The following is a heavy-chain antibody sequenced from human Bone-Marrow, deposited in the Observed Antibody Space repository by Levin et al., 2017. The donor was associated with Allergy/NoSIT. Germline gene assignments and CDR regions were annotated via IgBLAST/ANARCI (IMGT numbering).Heavy chain of an antibody. D-gene: IGHD3-10*01. V-gene: IGHV4-39*07. Sequence: PGGSLRLSCTVSGGSISTSSYFWGWIRQPPGKGLEWIGDIYYSGTTYYNPSLKGRVSMSVDTSRNQFSLKLTSVTAADTAVYYCAKDRSAFTMARGKFDPWGQGTLVTVSS. CDR2: IYYSGTT. J-gene: IGHJ5*02. CDR3: AKDRSAFTMARGKFDP. CDR1: GGSISTSSYF.